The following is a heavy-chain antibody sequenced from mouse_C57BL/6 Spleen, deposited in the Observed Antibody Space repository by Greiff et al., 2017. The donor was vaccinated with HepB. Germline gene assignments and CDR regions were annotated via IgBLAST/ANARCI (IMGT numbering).Heavy chain of an antibody. CDR1: GYTFTSYW. D-gene: IGHD3-3*01. CDR3: ARGMEGRPDY. J-gene: IGHJ2*01. V-gene: IGHV1-61*01. Sequence: QVQLQQPGAELARPGSSVKLSCKASGYTFTSYWMDWVKQRPGQGLEWIGNIYPSDSGTQYNPKFKDKATLTVDKSSSTAYMQLSRLTSEDSEVYDCARGMEGRPDYWGQGTTLTVSS. CDR2: IYPSDSGT.